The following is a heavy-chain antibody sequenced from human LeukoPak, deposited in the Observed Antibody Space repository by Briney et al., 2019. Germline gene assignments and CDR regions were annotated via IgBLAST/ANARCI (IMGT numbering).Heavy chain of an antibody. D-gene: IGHD3-10*01. CDR2: IKQDGSEK. CDR3: ATDYYVSGSYYRLFY. CDR1: GFTFTTYW. Sequence: PGGSLRPSCVGSGFTFTTYWMSWVRQAPGKGLEWVANIKQDGSEKYYVDSVKGRFTISRDNANNSLYLQMNNLRAEDTAIYYCATDYYVSGSYYRLFYWGQGTLVTVSS. J-gene: IGHJ4*02. V-gene: IGHV3-7*01.